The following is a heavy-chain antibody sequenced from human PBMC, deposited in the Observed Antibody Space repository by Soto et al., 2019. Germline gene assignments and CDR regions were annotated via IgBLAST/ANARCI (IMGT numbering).Heavy chain of an antibody. J-gene: IGHJ3*02. CDR3: ARDRGYCSSTSCYPDAFDI. Sequence: ASVKVSCKASGYTFTGYYMHWVRQAPGQGLEWMGWINPNSGGTDYAQKFQGWVTMTRDTSISTAYMELSRLGSDDTAVYYCARDRGYCSSTSCYPDAFDIWGQGTMVTVSS. D-gene: IGHD2-2*01. CDR1: GYTFTGYY. CDR2: INPNSGGT. V-gene: IGHV1-2*04.